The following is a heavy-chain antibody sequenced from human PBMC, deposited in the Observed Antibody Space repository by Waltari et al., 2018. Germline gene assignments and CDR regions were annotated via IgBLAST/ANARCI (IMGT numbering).Heavy chain of an antibody. D-gene: IGHD3-22*01. J-gene: IGHJ4*02. CDR2: IGAGTST. V-gene: IGHV3-23*01. Sequence: EVQLLESGGGLVQPGGSLGLSCAASGFSFRSFGMSWVRQAPGTGLEWVSAIGAGTSTYYADAVKGRFTISRDNSKNTLFLQMNSLRAEDTAIYYCARVHSLGQYDTSGAESNFDHWGQGALVTVSS. CDR3: ARVHSLGQYDTSGAESNFDH. CDR1: GFSFRSFG.